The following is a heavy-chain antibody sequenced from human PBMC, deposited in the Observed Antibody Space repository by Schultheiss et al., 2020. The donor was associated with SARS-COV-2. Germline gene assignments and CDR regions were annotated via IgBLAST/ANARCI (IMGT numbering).Heavy chain of an antibody. J-gene: IGHJ2*01. V-gene: IGHV3-23*01. Sequence: GGSLRLSCAASGFTFSSYAMSWVRQAPGKGLEWVSGISWNSGSIGYADSVKGRFTISRDNSKNTLYLQMGSLRAEDMAVYYCARSSNWGFVGADWYFDLWGRGTLVTVSS. CDR2: ISWNSGSI. CDR3: ARSSNWGFVGADWYFDL. CDR1: GFTFSSYA. D-gene: IGHD7-27*01.